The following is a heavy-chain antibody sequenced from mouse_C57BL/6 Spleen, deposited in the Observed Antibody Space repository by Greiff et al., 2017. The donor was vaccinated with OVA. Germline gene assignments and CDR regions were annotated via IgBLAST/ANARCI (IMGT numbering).Heavy chain of an antibody. J-gene: IGHJ4*01. V-gene: IGHV1-69*01. CDR3: ARSWQLGLRGYAMDY. CDR1: GYTFTSYW. CDR2: IDPSDSYT. Sequence: QVQLQQPGPELVMPGASVKLSCKASGYTFTSYWMHWVKQSPGQGLEWIGEIDPSDSYTNSNQKFKGKSTLTVDKSSSTAYMQLSSLTSEDSAVYYCARSWQLGLRGYAMDYWGQGTSVTVSS. D-gene: IGHD3-1*01.